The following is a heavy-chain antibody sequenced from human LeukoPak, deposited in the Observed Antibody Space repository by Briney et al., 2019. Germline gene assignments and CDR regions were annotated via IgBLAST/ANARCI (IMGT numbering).Heavy chain of an antibody. CDR3: ARSTSLYRTFHSFDP. Sequence: EASVKVSCKASGYTFTSYSMHWVRQAPGQGLEWMGIINPSGGSTSYAQKFQGRVTITADESTSTAYMELSSLRSEDTAVYYCARSTSLYRTFHSFDPWGQGTLVTVSS. CDR2: INPSGGST. CDR1: GYTFTSYS. V-gene: IGHV1-46*01. J-gene: IGHJ5*02. D-gene: IGHD3-16*01.